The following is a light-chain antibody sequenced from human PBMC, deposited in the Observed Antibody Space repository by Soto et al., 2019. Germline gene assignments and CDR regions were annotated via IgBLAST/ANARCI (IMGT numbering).Light chain of an antibody. CDR2: DVT. Sequence: QSALTQPRSVSGSPGQSVTISCTGISSDLSGYNYVSWYRQHPGKAPKLMIYDVTKRPSGVPDRFSGFKSANTAYLTISGVQPEDEADYHCSSYTTIKTVVFGGGTKLTVL. V-gene: IGLV2-11*01. CDR1: SSDLSGYNY. J-gene: IGLJ2*01. CDR3: SSYTTIKTVV.